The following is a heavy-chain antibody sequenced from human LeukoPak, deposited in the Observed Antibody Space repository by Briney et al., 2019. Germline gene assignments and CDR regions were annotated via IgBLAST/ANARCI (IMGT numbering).Heavy chain of an antibody. V-gene: IGHV1-8*02. CDR2: MNPNSGNT. J-gene: IGHJ4*02. D-gene: IGHD3-10*01. CDR1: GYTFTSYD. Sequence: GASVKVSCKASGYTFTSYDINWVRQATGQGLEWMGWMNPNSGNTGYAQKFQGRVTMTRNTSISTAYMELSSLRSEDTAVYYCARGVWVRGAYSYWGQGTLVTVSS. CDR3: ARGVWVRGAYSY.